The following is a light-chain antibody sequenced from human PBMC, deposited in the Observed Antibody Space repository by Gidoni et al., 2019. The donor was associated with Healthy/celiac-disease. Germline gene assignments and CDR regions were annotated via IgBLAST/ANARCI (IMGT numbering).Light chain of an antibody. Sequence: DIQMTQSPSSLSASVGDRVTITCRAIQSISSYLNWYQQKPVKAPKLLIYAASSLQSGVPSRFSGSGSGTDFTLTISSLQPEDFATYYCQQSYSRWTFGQGTKVEIK. J-gene: IGKJ1*01. V-gene: IGKV1-39*01. CDR1: QSISSY. CDR3: QQSYSRWT. CDR2: AAS.